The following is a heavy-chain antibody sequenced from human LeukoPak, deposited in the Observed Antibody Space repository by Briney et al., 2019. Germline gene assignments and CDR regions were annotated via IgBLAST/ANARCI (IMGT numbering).Heavy chain of an antibody. Sequence: GGSLRLSCAASGFTFSSYSMTWVRQAPGKGLEWVSSITSSSSYIYYADSVKGRFTISRDNAKNSLYLQMNSLRAEDTAVYYCAKSPFAWELWSAGIDSGGYYFDYWGQGTLVTVSS. CDR2: ITSSSSYI. CDR1: GFTFSSYS. D-gene: IGHD1-26*01. J-gene: IGHJ4*02. V-gene: IGHV3-21*04. CDR3: AKSPFAWELWSAGIDSGGYYFDY.